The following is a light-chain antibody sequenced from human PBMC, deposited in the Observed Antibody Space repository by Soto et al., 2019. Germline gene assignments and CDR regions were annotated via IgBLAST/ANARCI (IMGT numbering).Light chain of an antibody. V-gene: IGLV1-47*01. CDR3: SYAGSYTFV. CDR2: RNN. CDR1: SSNIGSNY. Sequence: QSVLTQPPSASGTPGQRVNISCSGSSSNIGSNYVYWYRQFPGTAPKLLIQRNNQRPSGVPDRFSGSKSGDTASLTISGLQADDEADYYCSYAGSYTFVFGTGTKLTVL. J-gene: IGLJ1*01.